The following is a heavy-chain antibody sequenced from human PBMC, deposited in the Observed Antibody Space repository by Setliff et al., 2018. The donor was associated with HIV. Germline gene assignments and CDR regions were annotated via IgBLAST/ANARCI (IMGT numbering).Heavy chain of an antibody. CDR2: IYHTGIT. CDR3: AKHVAPGVATTATAYIQH. V-gene: IGHV4-39*01. D-gene: IGHD6-13*01. J-gene: IGHJ1*01. CDR1: GCSITRIPYY. Sequence: SETLSLTCTVSGCSITRIPYYWGWIRHPPGKGLEWIGRIYHTGITYDNPSLKSRVTMSVDTSKNQISLSLSSVTAADTAVYYCAKHVAPGVATTATAYIQHWGQGTLVT.